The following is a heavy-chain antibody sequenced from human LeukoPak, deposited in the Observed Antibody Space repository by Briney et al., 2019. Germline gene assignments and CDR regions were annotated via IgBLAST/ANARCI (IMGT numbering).Heavy chain of an antibody. Sequence: PGGSLRLSCAASGFTFSGYSMNWVRQAPGKGLEWVLSVSTTGYYIYYADSVKGRFSISRDNAKNSLYLQMNSLRAEDTAVYYCARGGDCGTTSCYYFDFWGQGTRVTVSS. J-gene: IGHJ4*02. CDR3: ARGGDCGTTSCYYFDF. CDR2: VSTTGYYI. CDR1: GFTFSGYS. D-gene: IGHD2-2*01. V-gene: IGHV3-21*01.